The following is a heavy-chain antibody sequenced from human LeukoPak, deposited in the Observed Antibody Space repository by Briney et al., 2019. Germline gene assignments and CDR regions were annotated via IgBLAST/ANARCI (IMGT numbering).Heavy chain of an antibody. J-gene: IGHJ6*03. Sequence: PGGSLRLSCAASGFTFSSYGMHWVRQAPGKGLEWVAVIRYDGSNKYYADSVKGRFTISRDNSKNTLYLQMNSLRAEDTAVYYCAKDGSTVAAAGDYYYYMDVWGKGTTVTVSS. D-gene: IGHD6-13*01. V-gene: IGHV3-30*02. CDR1: GFTFSSYG. CDR3: AKDGSTVAAAGDYYYYMDV. CDR2: IRYDGSNK.